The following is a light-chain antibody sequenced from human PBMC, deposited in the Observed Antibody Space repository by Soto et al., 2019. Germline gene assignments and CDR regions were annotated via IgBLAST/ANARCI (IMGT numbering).Light chain of an antibody. CDR3: ISYTSSSTSYV. J-gene: IGLJ1*01. Sequence: QSALTQPASVSGSPGQSITISCTGTSSDVGGYNYVAWYQQHPGKVPRLMIYEVSNRPSGVSNRFSGSKSGSTASLTISGLQAEDEADYYCISYTSSSTSYVFGTRTKVTVL. CDR1: SSDVGGYNY. CDR2: EVS. V-gene: IGLV2-14*01.